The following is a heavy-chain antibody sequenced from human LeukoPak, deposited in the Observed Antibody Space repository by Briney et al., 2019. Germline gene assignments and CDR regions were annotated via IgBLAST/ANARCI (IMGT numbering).Heavy chain of an antibody. CDR1: GFTFSYSGFTFSYYS. CDR3: ARDVGSSSWYGLSYFDL. Sequence: GGSLRLSCAASGFTFSYSGFTFSYYSMNWVRQAPGKGLEWVSYISDSSSSIYYADSVKGRFTISRDNAKNSLYLQMNSLRGEDTAVYYCARDVGSSSWYGLSYFDLWGRGTLVTVSS. D-gene: IGHD6-13*01. V-gene: IGHV3-48*04. J-gene: IGHJ2*01. CDR2: ISDSSSSI.